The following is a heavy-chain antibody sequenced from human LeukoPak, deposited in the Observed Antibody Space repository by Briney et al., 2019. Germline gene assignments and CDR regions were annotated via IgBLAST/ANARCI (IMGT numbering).Heavy chain of an antibody. V-gene: IGHV4-34*01. CDR2: INHSGST. CDR1: GGSFSGYY. D-gene: IGHD3-16*02. J-gene: IGHJ4*02. Sequence: SETLSLTCAVYGGSFSGYYWSWIRQPPGKGLEWIGEINHSGSTNYNPSLKSRVTISVDTSKNQFSLKLSSVTAADTAAYYCARHHHDYVWGSYRYNWYFDYWGQGTLVTVSS. CDR3: ARHHHDYVWGSYRYNWYFDY.